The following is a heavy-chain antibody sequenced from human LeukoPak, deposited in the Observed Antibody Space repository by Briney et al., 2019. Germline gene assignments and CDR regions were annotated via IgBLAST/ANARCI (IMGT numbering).Heavy chain of an antibody. V-gene: IGHV3-23*01. CDR3: AKLLSYGSGSYYYYFDY. D-gene: IGHD3-10*01. Sequence: GGSLRLSCAASGFTFSSYAMSWVRQAPGKGLEWVSTISASGGSTYYADSVKGRFTISRDNSKNTLYLQMNSLRAEDTAVYYCAKLLSYGSGSYYYYFDYWGQGTLVTVSS. CDR2: ISASGGST. CDR1: GFTFSSYA. J-gene: IGHJ4*02.